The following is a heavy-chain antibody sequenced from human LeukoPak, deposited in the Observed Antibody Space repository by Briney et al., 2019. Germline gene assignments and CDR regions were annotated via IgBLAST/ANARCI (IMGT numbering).Heavy chain of an antibody. D-gene: IGHD3-10*01. Sequence: GGSLRLSCAASGFTFSSYSMNWVRQAPGEGLEWVSYISSSSTIYYADSVKGRFTISRDNAKNSLYLQMNSLRAEDTAVYYCARDPGGYYYMDVWGKGTTVTVSS. V-gene: IGHV3-48*01. CDR3: ARDPGGYYYMDV. CDR1: GFTFSSYS. CDR2: ISSSSTI. J-gene: IGHJ6*03.